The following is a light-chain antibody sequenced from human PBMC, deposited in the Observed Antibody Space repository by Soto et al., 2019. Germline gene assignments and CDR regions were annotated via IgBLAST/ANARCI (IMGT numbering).Light chain of an antibody. J-gene: IGKJ4*01. CDR2: GAS. CDR1: QDISSS. V-gene: IGKV1-13*02. CDR3: QQTKSYPST. Sequence: AIQLTQSPSSLSASVGDRVTITCRARQDISSSLAWYQQKAGKAPKLLIYGASILQSGVPSGFSGSGVGTDFTLTISSLRAEDFAIYFCQQTKSYPSTFGGGTRVEI.